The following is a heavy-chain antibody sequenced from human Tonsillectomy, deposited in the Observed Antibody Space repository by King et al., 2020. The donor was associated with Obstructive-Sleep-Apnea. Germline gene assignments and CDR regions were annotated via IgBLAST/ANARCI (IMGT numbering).Heavy chain of an antibody. D-gene: IGHD1-14*01. CDR1: GFIFSPYA. CDR3: ARDSSRTYFDY. Sequence: VQLVESGGGVVQPGRSLRLSCAASGFIFSPYAMHWVRQAPGKGLEWVALISYDGSHKYYADSVRGRFTISRDDSKNNLYLQLSSLRAEDTAVYYCARDSSRTYFDYWDQGTLVTVSS. CDR2: ISYDGSHK. V-gene: IGHV3-30-3*01. J-gene: IGHJ4*02.